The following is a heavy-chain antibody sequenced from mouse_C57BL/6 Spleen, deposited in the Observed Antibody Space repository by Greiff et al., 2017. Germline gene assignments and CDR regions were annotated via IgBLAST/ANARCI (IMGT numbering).Heavy chain of an antibody. CDR3: ADGYYTWFAY. Sequence: EMQVVESGGGLVKPGGSLKLSCAASGFTFSDYGMHWVRQAPEKGLEWVAYISSGSSTIYYADTVKGRFTISRDNAKNTLFLQMPSLRSEDTAMYYCADGYYTWFAYWGQGTLVTVSA. CDR1: GFTFSDYG. CDR2: ISSGSSTI. J-gene: IGHJ3*01. D-gene: IGHD2-3*01. V-gene: IGHV5-17*01.